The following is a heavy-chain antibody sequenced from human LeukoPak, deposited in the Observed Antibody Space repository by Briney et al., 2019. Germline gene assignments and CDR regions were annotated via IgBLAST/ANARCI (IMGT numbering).Heavy chain of an antibody. CDR3: ARKPLAAAGLRSTEYLQH. CDR2: ISAYNGNT. D-gene: IGHD6-13*01. CDR1: GYTFTSYG. V-gene: IGHV1-18*01. Sequence: ASVKVSCKASGYTFTSYGISWVRQAPGQGLEGMGWISAYNGNTNNAQKLQGRVTMTTAPSTSTAYMELRSLRSDDTAVYYCARKPLAAAGLRSTEYLQHWGEGTLVTVSS. J-gene: IGHJ1*01.